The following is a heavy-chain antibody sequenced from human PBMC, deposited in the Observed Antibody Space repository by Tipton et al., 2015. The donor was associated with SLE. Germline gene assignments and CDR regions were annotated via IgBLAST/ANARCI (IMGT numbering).Heavy chain of an antibody. CDR1: GFTFSSYS. J-gene: IGHJ4*02. CDR3: AKPDTAMATGDY. Sequence: SLRLSCAASGFTFSSYSMNWVRQAPGKGLEWVSLISGDGGSTYYADSVKGRFTISRDNSKNSLYLQMNSLRTEDTALYYCAKPDTAMATGDYWGQGTLVTVSS. CDR2: ISGDGGST. V-gene: IGHV3-43*02. D-gene: IGHD5-18*01.